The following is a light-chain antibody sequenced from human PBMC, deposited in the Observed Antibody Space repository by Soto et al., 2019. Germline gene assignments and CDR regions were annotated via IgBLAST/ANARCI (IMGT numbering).Light chain of an antibody. CDR3: DSYTSSRAYV. V-gene: IGLV2-14*01. J-gene: IGLJ1*01. Sequence: QSALTQPASVSGSPGQSITISCTGTSSDVGGYNYVSWYQQQAGKAPKLIIHEVSNRPSGVSNRFSGSKSGNTASLTISGLKAEDEADYNCDSYTSSRAYVFGIGTKLTVL. CDR1: SSDVGGYNY. CDR2: EVS.